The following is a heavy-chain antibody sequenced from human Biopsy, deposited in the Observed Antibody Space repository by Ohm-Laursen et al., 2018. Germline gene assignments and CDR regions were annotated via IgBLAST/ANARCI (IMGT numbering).Heavy chain of an antibody. Sequence: ASVKVSCKVSGYSFTSYYMHWVRQAPGQGLEWMGWISPKSGDTNYAHKFQGNITMTRDTSMSTAYMEMSRLRCDDTAVFHCALQSVAQMKNFDYWGQGTLVTVSS. V-gene: IGHV1-2*02. CDR3: ALQSVAQMKNFDY. D-gene: IGHD6-19*01. CDR2: ISPKSGDT. CDR1: GYSFTSYY. J-gene: IGHJ4*02.